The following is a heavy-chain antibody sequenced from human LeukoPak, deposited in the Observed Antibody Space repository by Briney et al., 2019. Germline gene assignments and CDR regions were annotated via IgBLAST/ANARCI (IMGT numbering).Heavy chain of an antibody. CDR3: AKEYLNGMDV. CDR1: GFTFSSYA. V-gene: IGHV3-23*01. CDR2: VSGSGGST. D-gene: IGHD2-8*01. J-gene: IGHJ6*02. Sequence: GRSLRLSCAASGFTFSSYAMSWVRQAPGKGLEWVSGVSGSGGSTYYADSVKGRFTISRDNSKNTLYLQMNSLRAEDTAVYYCAKEYLNGMDVWGQGTTVTVSS.